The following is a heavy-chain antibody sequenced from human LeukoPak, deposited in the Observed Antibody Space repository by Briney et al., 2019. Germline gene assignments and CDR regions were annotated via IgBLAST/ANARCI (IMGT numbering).Heavy chain of an antibody. Sequence: AGGSLRLSCAGSGFTFNNYAMSWVRQAPGKGLEWVSAISGGGGTTYYADSVKGRFTICRDNSKDTLYLQMSGLRAEDTAVYFCAKDSPWYDSSTYYYFDYWGQGTLVTVSS. D-gene: IGHD3-22*01. CDR1: GFTFNNYA. J-gene: IGHJ4*02. V-gene: IGHV3-23*01. CDR2: ISGGGGTT. CDR3: AKDSPWYDSSTYYYFDY.